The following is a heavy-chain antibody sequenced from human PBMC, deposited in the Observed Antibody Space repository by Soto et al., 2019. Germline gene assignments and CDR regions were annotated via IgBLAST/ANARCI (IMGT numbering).Heavy chain of an antibody. Sequence: GGSLRLSCAASGFTFSSYAMTWVRQAPGKGLEWVSSIAGSGGSTYFADSLKGRFTISRDNSKNTVSLQMNSLRVEDTAVYYCAKDARYSSSWASIYYYGMDVWGQGTTVTVSS. CDR2: IAGSGGST. CDR3: AKDARYSSSWASIYYYGMDV. V-gene: IGHV3-23*01. D-gene: IGHD6-13*01. CDR1: GFTFSSYA. J-gene: IGHJ6*02.